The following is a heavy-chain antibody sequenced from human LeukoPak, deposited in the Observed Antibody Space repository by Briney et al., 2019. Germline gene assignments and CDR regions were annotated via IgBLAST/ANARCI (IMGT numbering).Heavy chain of an antibody. J-gene: IGHJ4*02. V-gene: IGHV3-11*04. CDR1: GFTFSDYY. CDR3: ARETENCGGDCFDY. CDR2: ISSSGSTI. D-gene: IGHD2-21*01. Sequence: TGGSLRLSCAASGFTFSDYYMSWIRQAPGKGLEGVSYISSSGSTIYYADSVKGRFTISRDDAKNSLFLQMNSLRAEDTAIYYCARETENCGGDCFDYWGQGTLVTVSS.